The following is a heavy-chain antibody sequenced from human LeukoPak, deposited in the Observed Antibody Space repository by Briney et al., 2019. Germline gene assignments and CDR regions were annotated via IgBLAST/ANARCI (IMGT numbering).Heavy chain of an antibody. CDR3: ARDVSSSSGNYFDY. Sequence: GGSLRLSCAASGFTVSSNYMSWVRQAPGKGLEWVSVIYSGGSTYYADSVKGRFTIPRDNSKNTLYLQMNSLRAEDTAVYYCARDVSSSSGNYFDYWGQGTLVTVSS. D-gene: IGHD6-6*01. J-gene: IGHJ4*02. V-gene: IGHV3-66*02. CDR2: IYSGGST. CDR1: GFTVSSNY.